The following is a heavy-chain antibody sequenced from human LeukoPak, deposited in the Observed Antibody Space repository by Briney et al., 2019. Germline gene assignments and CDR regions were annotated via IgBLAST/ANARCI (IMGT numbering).Heavy chain of an antibody. CDR2: ISSRGSII. Sequence: GGSLRLSCAASAFTFSSYELNWVRQAPGKGLEWISYISSRGSIINYADSVKGRFTISRDNAKNSLYLQMNSLRAEDTAVYYCARGATRRSSGAFDIWGQGTMVTVSS. D-gene: IGHD6-6*01. J-gene: IGHJ3*02. V-gene: IGHV3-48*03. CDR1: AFTFSSYE. CDR3: ARGATRRSSGAFDI.